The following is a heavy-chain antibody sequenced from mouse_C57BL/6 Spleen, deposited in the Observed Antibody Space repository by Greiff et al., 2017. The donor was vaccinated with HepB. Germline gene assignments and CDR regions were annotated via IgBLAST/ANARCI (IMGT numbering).Heavy chain of an antibody. J-gene: IGHJ4*01. D-gene: IGHD2-1*01. V-gene: IGHV14-3*01. CDR3: ARIWIYYGNDYYAMDY. CDR2: IDPANGNT. CDR1: GFNIKNTY. Sequence: VQLKQSVAELVRPGASVKLSCTASGFNIKNTYMHWVKQRPEQGLEWIGRIDPANGNTKYAPKFQGKATITADTSSNTAYLQLSSLTSEDTAIYYCARIWIYYGNDYYAMDYWGQGTSVTVSS.